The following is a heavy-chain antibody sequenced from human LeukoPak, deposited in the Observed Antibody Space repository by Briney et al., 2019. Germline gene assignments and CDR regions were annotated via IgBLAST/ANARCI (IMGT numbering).Heavy chain of an antibody. CDR1: GGSISIYY. V-gene: IGHV4-59*01. J-gene: IGHJ4*02. Sequence: SETLSLTCAVSGGSISIYYRRWIRQPPGKGLESVGYIYYSGSTNYNPSPKSRVTISVGKSKNQFPLKLSSVTAADTAVYYCAGSVDFSSSWVFDYWGQGTLVTVSS. CDR3: AGSVDFSSSWVFDY. D-gene: IGHD6-13*01. CDR2: IYYSGST.